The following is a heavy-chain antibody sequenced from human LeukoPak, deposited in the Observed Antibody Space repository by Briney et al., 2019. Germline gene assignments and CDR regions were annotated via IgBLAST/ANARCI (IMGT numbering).Heavy chain of an antibody. Sequence: SGPTLVNPTQTLTLTCTFSGFSLTTSGMSVSWIRQPPGKALEWLARIDWDDDKYYSTSLKTRLTISKDTSKNQVVLTITNVDLVDTATYYCARTAAPGTRGYFQYWGQGTLATVSS. V-gene: IGHV2-70*11. CDR3: ARTAAPGTRGYFQY. CDR1: GFSLTTSGMS. J-gene: IGHJ1*01. CDR2: IDWDDDK. D-gene: IGHD6-13*01.